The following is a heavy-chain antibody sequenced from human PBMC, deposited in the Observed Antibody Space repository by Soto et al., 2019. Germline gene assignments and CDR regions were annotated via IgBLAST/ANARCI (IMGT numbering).Heavy chain of an antibody. V-gene: IGHV1-18*04. CDR3: VRDQKYFRVNGNWFDS. D-gene: IGHD2-2*01. CDR2: VSGNNGAS. J-gene: IGHJ5*01. Sequence: ASVKVSCKASGGSFSNFGISWVRQAPGQGLEWMGWVSGNNGASNPAPKVQGRITMTLDTSTGVSYMALRSLRSDDTAIYYCVRDQKYFRVNGNWFDSWGQGTLVTVSS. CDR1: GGSFSNFG.